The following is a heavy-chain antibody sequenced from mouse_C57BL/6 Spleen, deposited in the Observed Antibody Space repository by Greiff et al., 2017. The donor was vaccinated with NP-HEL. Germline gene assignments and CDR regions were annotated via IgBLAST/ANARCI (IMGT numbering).Heavy chain of an antibody. Sequence: EVQLQESGPGLVKPSQSLSLTCSVTGYSITSGYYWNWIRQFPGNKLEWMGYISYDGSNNYNPSLKNRISITRDTSKNQFFLKLNSVTTEDTATYYCARVIYDGYLDYWGQGTTLTVSS. V-gene: IGHV3-6*01. CDR2: ISYDGSN. D-gene: IGHD2-3*01. J-gene: IGHJ2*01. CDR1: GYSITSGYY. CDR3: ARVIYDGYLDY.